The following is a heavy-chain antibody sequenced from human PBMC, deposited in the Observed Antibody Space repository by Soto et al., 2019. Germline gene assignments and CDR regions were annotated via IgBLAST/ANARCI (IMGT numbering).Heavy chain of an antibody. CDR3: ARAVGIGDRDYGMDV. J-gene: IGHJ6*02. D-gene: IGHD1-26*01. CDR1: GGTFSSYA. Sequence: QVQLVQSGAEVKKPGSSVKVSCKASGGTFSSYAISWVRQAPGQGLEWMGGIIPIFGTANYAQKLQGRVTMMADESTRPAYMELRRLRSEFTSLYYCARAVGIGDRDYGMDVWGQGTTVTVSS. V-gene: IGHV1-69*12. CDR2: IIPIFGTA.